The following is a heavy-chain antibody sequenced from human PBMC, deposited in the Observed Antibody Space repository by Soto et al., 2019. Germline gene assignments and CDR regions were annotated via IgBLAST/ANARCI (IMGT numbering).Heavy chain of an antibody. CDR2: INSDGSST. J-gene: IGHJ6*02. V-gene: IGHV3-74*01. Sequence: GGSLRLSCAASGFTFSSNWMHWIRQAPGKGLVWVSRINSDGSSTSYADSVKGRFTISRDNAKNKLYLQMNSLRAEDTVVYYCARDMVYCSSTRCHDYYYYGMDVWGQGTTVTVSS. CDR1: GFTFSSNW. D-gene: IGHD2-2*01. CDR3: ARDMVYCSSTRCHDYYYYGMDV.